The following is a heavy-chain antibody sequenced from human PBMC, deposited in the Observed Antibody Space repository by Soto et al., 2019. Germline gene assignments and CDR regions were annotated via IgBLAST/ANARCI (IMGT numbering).Heavy chain of an antibody. Sequence: SETLSLTCTVSGGSISSGGYYWSWIRQHPGKGLEWIGYIYYSGRTYYNPSLKSRVTISVDTSKNQFSLKLSSVTAADTAVYYCARDQEVNYSNYGGSDYYYGMDVWGQGTTVTV. CDR2: IYYSGRT. CDR3: ARDQEVNYSNYGGSDYYYGMDV. D-gene: IGHD4-4*01. CDR1: GGSISSGGYY. V-gene: IGHV4-31*03. J-gene: IGHJ6*02.